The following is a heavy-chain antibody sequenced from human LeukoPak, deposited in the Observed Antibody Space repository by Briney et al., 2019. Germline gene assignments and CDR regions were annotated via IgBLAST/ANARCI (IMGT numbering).Heavy chain of an antibody. V-gene: IGHV4-31*02. D-gene: IGHD5-24*01. CDR1: GGSISSSGYY. J-gene: IGHJ4*02. CDR3: AREGYNRLDY. Sequence: PSETLSLTCTVSGGSISSSGYYWTWIRQLPGKGLDWIGYMSYSGSTSYNPSLKSRVIISVDTSRNQLSLKLSSVTAADTAVYYCAREGYNRLDYWGQGTLVTVSS. CDR2: MSYSGST.